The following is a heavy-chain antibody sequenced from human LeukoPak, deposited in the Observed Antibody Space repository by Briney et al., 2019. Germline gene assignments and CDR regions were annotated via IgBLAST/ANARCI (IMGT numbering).Heavy chain of an antibody. CDR3: ARSAGFLPVSYFDY. CDR1: GGSISSGGYS. D-gene: IGHD4-17*01. Sequence: SETLSLTCAVSGGSISSGGYSWSWIRQPPGKGLEWIGYIYHSGSTNYNPSLKSRVTISVDTSKNQFSLKLSSVTAADTAVYYCARSAGFLPVSYFDYWGQGTLVTVSS. J-gene: IGHJ4*02. CDR2: IYHSGST. V-gene: IGHV4-30-2*01.